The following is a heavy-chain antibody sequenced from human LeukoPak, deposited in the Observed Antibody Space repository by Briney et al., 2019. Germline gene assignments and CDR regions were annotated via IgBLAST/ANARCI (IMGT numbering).Heavy chain of an antibody. CDR1: GFTFSSYW. V-gene: IGHV3-7*01. J-gene: IGHJ4*02. D-gene: IGHD3-10*01. Sequence: GGSLRLSCAASGFTFSSYWMSWVRQAPGKGLEWVANIKQDGSEKYYVDSVKGRFTISRDNAKNSLYLQMNSLRAEDTAVHYCASSSGSYYQDFDYWGQGTLVTVSS. CDR3: ASSSGSYYQDFDY. CDR2: IKQDGSEK.